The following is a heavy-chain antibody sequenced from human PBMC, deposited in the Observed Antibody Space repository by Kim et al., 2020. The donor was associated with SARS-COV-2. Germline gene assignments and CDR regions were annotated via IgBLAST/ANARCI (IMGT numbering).Heavy chain of an antibody. Sequence: GESLKISCKGSGYSFTSYWISWVRQMPGKGLEWMGRIDPSDSYTNYSPSFQGHVTISADKSISTAYLQWSSLKASDTAMYYCARGGGYCSSTSCRNWFDPWGQGTLVTVSS. CDR1: GYSFTSYW. CDR3: ARGGGYCSSTSCRNWFDP. V-gene: IGHV5-10-1*01. J-gene: IGHJ5*02. D-gene: IGHD2-2*01. CDR2: IDPSDSYT.